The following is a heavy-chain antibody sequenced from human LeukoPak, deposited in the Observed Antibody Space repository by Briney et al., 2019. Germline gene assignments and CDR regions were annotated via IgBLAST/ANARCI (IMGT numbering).Heavy chain of an antibody. CDR1: GFTLDDYG. V-gene: IGHV3-20*01. CDR3: AKNWGSFSWYFDL. D-gene: IGHD7-27*01. Sequence: VRTLSLSRAASGFTLDDYGMKGVRHVPGRGLEWVSGINLIGGSTGKAASLRGGSTISRDNANNSLYLQMNSLRAEDTALYHCAKNWGSFSWYFDLWGRGTLVTVSS. CDR2: INLIGGST. J-gene: IGHJ2*01.